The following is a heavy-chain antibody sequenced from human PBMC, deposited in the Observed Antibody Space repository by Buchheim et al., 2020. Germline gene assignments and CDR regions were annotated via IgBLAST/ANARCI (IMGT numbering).Heavy chain of an antibody. CDR2: ISYDGSNK. V-gene: IGHV3-30*03. CDR3: AGSVEMATMGEEDY. J-gene: IGHJ4*02. Sequence: QVQLVESGGGVVQPGRSLRLSCAASGFTFSSYGMHWVRQAPGKGLEWVAVISYDGSNKYYADSVKGRFTISSDNSKNTLYMQMNSLRAEDTAVYYCAGSVEMATMGEEDYWGQGTL. CDR1: GFTFSSYG. D-gene: IGHD5-24*01.